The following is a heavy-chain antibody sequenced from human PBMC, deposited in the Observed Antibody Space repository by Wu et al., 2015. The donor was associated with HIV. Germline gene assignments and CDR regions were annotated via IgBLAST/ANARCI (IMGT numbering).Heavy chain of an antibody. CDR2: INPNSGDR. J-gene: IGHJ6*03. V-gene: IGHV1-2*02. CDR1: GYSITANY. Sequence: QGQLVQSEGEVKKAGASVKVSCKASGYSITANYLFWVRQAPGQGLEWMGWINPNSGDRKYAQSFKDRVTMTRDTSTTTVNLVLDNLRNDDTATYYCARDWQFQVIFGDFYMDIWGNGTTVIVS. D-gene: IGHD3-3*02. CDR3: ARDWQFQVIFGDFYMDI.